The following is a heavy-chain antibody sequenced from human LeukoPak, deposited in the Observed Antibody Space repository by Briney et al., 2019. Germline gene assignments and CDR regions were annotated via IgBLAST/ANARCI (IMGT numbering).Heavy chain of an antibody. J-gene: IGHJ4*02. Sequence: GGSLRPSCAASGFTFSHYWIYWVRQAPGKGLVWVSGINQDGSDTRHADFVKGRFTISRDNAKNTLYLQMTSLRPEDTAVYYCATYNWNYDVDYWGQGTLVTVSS. D-gene: IGHD1-1*01. CDR3: ATYNWNYDVDY. CDR2: INQDGSDT. CDR1: GFTFSHYW. V-gene: IGHV3-74*01.